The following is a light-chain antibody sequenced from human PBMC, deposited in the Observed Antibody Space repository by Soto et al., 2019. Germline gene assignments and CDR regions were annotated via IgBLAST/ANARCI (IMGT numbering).Light chain of an antibody. J-gene: IGLJ3*02. CDR1: SSDVGGYNY. V-gene: IGLV2-14*01. Sequence: QSALTQPASVSGSPGQSITISCTGTSSDVGGYNYVSWYQQHPGKAPKLMIYEVSNRPSGVSNRFSGSKSGNTASLTISGPQAEDEADYYCSSYTSSSTWVFGGGTKLPVL. CDR3: SSYTSSSTWV. CDR2: EVS.